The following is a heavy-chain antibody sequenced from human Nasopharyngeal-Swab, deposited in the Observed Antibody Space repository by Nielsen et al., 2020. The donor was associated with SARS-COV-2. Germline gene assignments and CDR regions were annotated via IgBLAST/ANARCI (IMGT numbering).Heavy chain of an antibody. V-gene: IGHV3-73*01. CDR3: TRCGGSCYTGKDY. D-gene: IGHD2-15*01. Sequence: GGSLSLSCAASGFIFSDSAIHWVRQASGKGLEWVGRIRSKGNSYATEYAASVEGRFTISRDDSKNTAYLQMNSLITEDTAVYYCTRCGGSCYTGKDYWGQGTLVTVSS. CDR2: IRSKGNSYAT. J-gene: IGHJ4*02. CDR1: GFIFSDSA.